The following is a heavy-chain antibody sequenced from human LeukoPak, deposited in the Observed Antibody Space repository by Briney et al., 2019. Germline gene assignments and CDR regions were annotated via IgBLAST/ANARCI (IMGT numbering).Heavy chain of an antibody. J-gene: IGHJ5*02. CDR3: AKDLDSSSSGWFDP. D-gene: IGHD6-6*01. Sequence: PGGSLRLSCAASGITFRNYGMHWVRQAPGKGLEWVSAISGSGGSTYYADSVKGRFTISRDNSKNTLYLQMNSLRAEDTAVYYCAKDLDSSSSGWFDPWGQGTLVTVSS. CDR2: ISGSGGST. V-gene: IGHV3-23*01. CDR1: GITFRNYG.